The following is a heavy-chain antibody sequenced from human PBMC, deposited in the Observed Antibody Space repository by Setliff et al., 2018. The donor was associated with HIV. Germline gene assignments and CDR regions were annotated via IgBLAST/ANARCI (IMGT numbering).Heavy chain of an antibody. D-gene: IGHD6-19*01. V-gene: IGHV3-7*03. J-gene: IGHJ5*02. CDR2: INQDGDDK. CDR3: ARSGPSGYSSGWYRGYFDP. Sequence: GGSLRLSCAASGYTFSNYAMTWVRQAPGKGLEWVANINQDGDDKYYVDSVKGRFTISRDNAKNSLYLQMESLRVEDTAVYYCARSGPSGYSSGWYRGYFDPWGQGTLVTVSS. CDR1: GYTFSNYA.